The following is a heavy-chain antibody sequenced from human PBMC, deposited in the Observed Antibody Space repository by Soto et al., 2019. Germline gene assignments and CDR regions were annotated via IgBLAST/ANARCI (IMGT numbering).Heavy chain of an antibody. CDR3: ARGNRGVVRNNWFDP. D-gene: IGHD3-3*01. V-gene: IGHV4-30-4*01. Sequence: SETLSLTCTVSGGSISSGDYYWSWIRQPPGKGLEWIGYIYYSGSTYYNPSLKSRVTISVDTSKNQFSLKLSSVTAADTAVYYCARGNRGVVRNNWFDPWGQGTLVTVSS. CDR2: IYYSGST. J-gene: IGHJ5*02. CDR1: GGSISSGDYY.